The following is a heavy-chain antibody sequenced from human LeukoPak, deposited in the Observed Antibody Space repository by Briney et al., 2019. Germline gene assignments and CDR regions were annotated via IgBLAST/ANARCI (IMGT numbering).Heavy chain of an antibody. V-gene: IGHV2-70*11. CDR2: IDWDDDK. D-gene: IGHD6-13*01. J-gene: IGHJ4*02. CDR3: ARTPGIAAAGTCYYFDY. Sequence: QTLSLTCTVSGGSISSGGYYWSWIRQPPGKALEWLARIDWDDDKYYSTSLKTRLTISKDTSKNQVVLTMTNMDPVDTATYYCARTPGIAAAGTCYYFDYWGQGTLVTVSS. CDR1: GGSISSGGYY.